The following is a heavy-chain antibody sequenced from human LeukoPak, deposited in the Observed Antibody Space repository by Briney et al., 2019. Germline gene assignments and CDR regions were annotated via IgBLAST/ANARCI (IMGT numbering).Heavy chain of an antibody. CDR2: IYYGGST. J-gene: IGHJ4*02. V-gene: IGHV4-59*01. CDR1: GGSTTNYY. D-gene: IGHD3-10*01. CDR3: ARERFGELAPIDY. Sequence: PSETLSLTCTVSGGSTTNYYWSWIRQPPGKGLEWIGYIYYGGSTNYNPSLKSRVTISVDTSKNQFSLKLSSVTAADTAVYYCARERFGELAPIDYWGQGTLVTVSS.